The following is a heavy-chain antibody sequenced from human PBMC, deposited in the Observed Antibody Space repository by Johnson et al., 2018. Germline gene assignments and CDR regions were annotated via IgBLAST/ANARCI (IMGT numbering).Heavy chain of an antibody. CDR3: ARAYHSATGDV. Sequence: VQLVESGGGLVQPGGSQRLRLSCAASGFTFSTYSMIWVRQAPGKGLEWVSVIGAVGGSTYYADSVKGRFTISRDNSRNTLYLQMNSLRAEDTAVYYCARAYHSATGDVWGKGTTVTVSS. J-gene: IGHJ6*04. CDR1: GFTFSTYS. CDR2: IGAVGGST. V-gene: IGHV3-23*04. D-gene: IGHD4-11*01.